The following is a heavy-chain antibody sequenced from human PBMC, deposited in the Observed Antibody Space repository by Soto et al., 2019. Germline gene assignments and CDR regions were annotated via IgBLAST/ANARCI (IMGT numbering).Heavy chain of an antibody. D-gene: IGHD1-26*01. CDR1: GFTFSTYG. Sequence: GGSLRLSCAASGFTFSTYGMHWVRQAPGKWLEWVAVMGNDGITTFYADSVKGRFTISRDNSKNTLFLQMNSLRADDTAVYYCAKEFQWELHAFDIWGQGXMVTVSS. CDR2: MGNDGITT. V-gene: IGHV3-30*02. CDR3: AKEFQWELHAFDI. J-gene: IGHJ3*02.